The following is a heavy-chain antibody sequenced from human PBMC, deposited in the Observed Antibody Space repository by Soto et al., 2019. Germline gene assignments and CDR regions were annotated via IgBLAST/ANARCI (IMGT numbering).Heavy chain of an antibody. V-gene: IGHV3-33*01. CDR1: GFTFNSYG. D-gene: IGHD6-19*01. CDR2: IWYDGNTK. J-gene: IGHJ6*02. Sequence: QIQLVESGGGVVQPGRSLRLSCTASGFTFNSYGFNWVRQAPGKGLEWVAVIWYDGNTKYYADSVKGRFTISRDNLRSTVYLQMNSLTAEDTAVYYCARPLGVTVAGPYYYGMGVWCQGTTVTFSS. CDR3: ARPLGVTVAGPYYYGMGV.